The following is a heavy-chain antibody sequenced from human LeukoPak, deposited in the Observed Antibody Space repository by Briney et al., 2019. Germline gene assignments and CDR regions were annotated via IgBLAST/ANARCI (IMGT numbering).Heavy chain of an antibody. CDR1: GFTFSSYG. V-gene: IGHV3-30*18. CDR3: AKDQNFFLSQWLAVDY. D-gene: IGHD6-19*01. CDR2: ISYDGSNK. J-gene: IGHJ4*02. Sequence: GGSLRLSCAASGFTFSSYGMHWVRQAPGKGLEWVAVISYDGSNKYYADSVKGRFTISRDNSKNTLYLQMNRLRAEDTAVHYCAKDQNFFLSQWLAVDYWGQGTLVTVSS.